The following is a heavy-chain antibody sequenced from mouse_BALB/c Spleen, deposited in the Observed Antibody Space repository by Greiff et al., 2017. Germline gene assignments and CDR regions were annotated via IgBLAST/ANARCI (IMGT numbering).Heavy chain of an antibody. CDR2: IWAGGST. Sequence: QVQLKQSGPGLVAPSQSLSITCTVSGFSLTSYGVHWVRQPPGKGLEWLGVIWAGGSTNYNSALMSRLSISKDNSKSQVFLKMNSLQTDDTAMYYCARLLSMDYWSQGTSVTVSS. CDR3: ARLLSMDY. V-gene: IGHV2-9*02. D-gene: IGHD2-1*01. J-gene: IGHJ4*01. CDR1: GFSLTSYG.